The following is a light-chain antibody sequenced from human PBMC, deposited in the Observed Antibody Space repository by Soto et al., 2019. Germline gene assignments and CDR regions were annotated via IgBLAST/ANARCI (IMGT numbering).Light chain of an antibody. V-gene: IGLV1-40*01. Sequence: QSVVTQPPSVSGAPGPRVTISCTGSSSNLGANYDVHWYQQFPGTAPKLLIYGNNNRPSGVPDRFSGSKSGTSASLAITGLQAEDEADYYCQSFDTRLNSVVFGGGTKLTVL. CDR3: QSFDTRLNSVV. CDR1: SSNLGANYD. CDR2: GNN. J-gene: IGLJ2*01.